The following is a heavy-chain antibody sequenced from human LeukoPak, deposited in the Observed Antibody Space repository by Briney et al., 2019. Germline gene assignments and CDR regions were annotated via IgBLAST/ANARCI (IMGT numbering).Heavy chain of an antibody. V-gene: IGHV3-21*01. CDR3: ARVGAGSSRDY. J-gene: IGHJ4*02. CDR2: IVGSSST. Sequence: GGSVRLSCAASGLTFSNFAMTWVRQAPGKGLEWVSSIVGSSSTYYADSLKGRFTISRDNAKNSLYLQMNSLRAEDTAVYYCARVGAGSSRDYWGQGTLVTVFS. D-gene: IGHD6-13*01. CDR1: GLTFSNFA.